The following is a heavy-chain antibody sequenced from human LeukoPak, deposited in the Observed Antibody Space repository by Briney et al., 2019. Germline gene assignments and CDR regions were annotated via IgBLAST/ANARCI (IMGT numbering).Heavy chain of an antibody. CDR3: AKDQQWLGVEYFQH. V-gene: IGHV3-23*01. CDR2: ISGSGGST. CDR1: GFTFSSYA. J-gene: IGHJ1*01. D-gene: IGHD6-19*01. Sequence: PGGSLRLSCAASGFTFSSYAMSWVRQAPGKGLEWVSAISGSGGSTYYADSVKGRFTISRDNSKNMLYLQMNSLRAEDTAVYYCAKDQQWLGVEYFQHWGQGTLVTVSS.